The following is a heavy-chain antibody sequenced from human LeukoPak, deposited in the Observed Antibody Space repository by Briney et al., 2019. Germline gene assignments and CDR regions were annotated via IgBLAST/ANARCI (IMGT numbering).Heavy chain of an antibody. CDR3: AIGWELHRFGY. Sequence: GGSLRLSCAASGFTFSSYWMHWVRQAPGKGLVWVSRINSDGSSTSYADSVKGRFTISRDNAKNTLYLQMNSLRAEDTAVYYCAIGWELHRFGYWGQGTLVTVSS. V-gene: IGHV3-74*01. CDR1: GFTFSSYW. CDR2: INSDGSST. D-gene: IGHD1-26*01. J-gene: IGHJ4*02.